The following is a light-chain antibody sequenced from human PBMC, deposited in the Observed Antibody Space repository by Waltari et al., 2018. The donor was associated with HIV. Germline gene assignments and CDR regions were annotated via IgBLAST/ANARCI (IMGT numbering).Light chain of an antibody. V-gene: IGKV2-28*01. J-gene: IGKJ2*01. Sequence: DIVMTQSPLSLPVTPGEPASISCRSSQSLLHSNGYNYLDWYLQKPGQSPQVLIYLGSHRASGVPDRFSGSGSGTDCTLKISRVEAEDVGVYYCMQALQSPRTFGQGTKLEI. CDR1: QSLLHSNGYNY. CDR2: LGS. CDR3: MQALQSPRT.